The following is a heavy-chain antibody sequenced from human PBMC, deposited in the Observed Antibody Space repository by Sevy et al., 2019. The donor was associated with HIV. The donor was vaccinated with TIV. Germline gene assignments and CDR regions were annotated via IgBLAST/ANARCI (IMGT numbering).Heavy chain of an antibody. Sequence: SETLSLTCTVSGGSISSYYWSWIRQPPGKGLEWIGYIYYSGSTNSNPSLKSRVTISVDTSKNQFSLKLSSVTAADTAVYDCARVRKGYCSGGSCFEIDYWGQGTLVTVSS. CDR2: IYYSGST. CDR1: GGSISSYY. J-gene: IGHJ4*02. CDR3: ARVRKGYCSGGSCFEIDY. D-gene: IGHD2-15*01. V-gene: IGHV4-59*13.